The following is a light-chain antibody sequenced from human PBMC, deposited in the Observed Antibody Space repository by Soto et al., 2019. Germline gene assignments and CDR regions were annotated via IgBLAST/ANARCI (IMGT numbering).Light chain of an antibody. Sequence: EIVLTQSPATLSLSPGERATLSCRASQSVSSYLAWYQQKPGQAPRLLIYDASNRATGIPARFSGSGSGTDFTRTISSLEPEDVAVYYCQQRNNWPALTFGGGTKVELK. CDR3: QQRNNWPALT. CDR1: QSVSSY. J-gene: IGKJ4*01. V-gene: IGKV3-11*01. CDR2: DAS.